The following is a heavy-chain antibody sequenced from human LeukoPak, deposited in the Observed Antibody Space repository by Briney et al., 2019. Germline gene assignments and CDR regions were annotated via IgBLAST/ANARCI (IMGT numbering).Heavy chain of an antibody. CDR3: ARDCSGGSCYSGAFGI. D-gene: IGHD2-15*01. CDR1: GFTFSSYW. CDR2: ISSDGSST. J-gene: IGHJ3*02. Sequence: GGSLRLSCAASGFTFSSYWMHWVRQAPGKGRVSVSRISSDGSSTNYADSVEGRFTISRDNAKNTLYLQMNSLRAEDTAVYYCARDCSGGSCYSGAFGIWGQGTMVTVSS. V-gene: IGHV3-74*01.